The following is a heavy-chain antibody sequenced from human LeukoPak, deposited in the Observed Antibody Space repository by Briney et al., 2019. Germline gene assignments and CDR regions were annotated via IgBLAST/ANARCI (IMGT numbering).Heavy chain of an antibody. CDR3: ARGRATYDFWSGQKIDY. J-gene: IGHJ4*02. CDR2: INHSGST. CDR1: GGPFSGYY. D-gene: IGHD3-3*01. Sequence: SETLSLTCAVYGGPFSGYYWSWIRQPPGKGLEWIGEINHSGSTNYNPSLKSRVTISVDTSKNQFSLKLSSVTAADTAVYYCARGRATYDFWSGQKIDYWGQGTLVTVSS. V-gene: IGHV4-34*01.